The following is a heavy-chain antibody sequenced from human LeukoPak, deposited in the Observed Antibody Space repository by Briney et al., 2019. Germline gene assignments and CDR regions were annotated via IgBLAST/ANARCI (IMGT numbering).Heavy chain of an antibody. CDR1: VFTFSSSS. V-gene: IGHV3-23*01. CDR2: ISNNGGYT. J-gene: IGHJ4*02. CDR3: AKQLGYCSDGSCYFPY. Sequence: GGSLRLSCAASVFTFSSSSMSWVRQAPGKGQEWVSAISNNGGYTYYVDSVQGRFTISRDNSKSTLCLQMNSLRAEDTAVYYCAKQLGYCSDGSCYFPYWGQGTLVTVSS. D-gene: IGHD2-15*01.